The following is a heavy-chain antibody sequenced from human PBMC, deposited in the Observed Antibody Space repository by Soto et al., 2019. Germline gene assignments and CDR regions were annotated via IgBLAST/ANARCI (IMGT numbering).Heavy chain of an antibody. D-gene: IGHD3-3*01. Sequence: GGSLRLSCAASGFTFSSYSMNWVRQAPGKGLEWVSCISSISNYIYYADSVKGRFTISRDNAKNSLYLQMNSLRAEDTAVYYCARDGPNYDFWSGYHFDYWGQGTLVTVSS. CDR3: ARDGPNYDFWSGYHFDY. J-gene: IGHJ4*02. CDR1: GFTFSSYS. CDR2: ISSISNYI. V-gene: IGHV3-21*01.